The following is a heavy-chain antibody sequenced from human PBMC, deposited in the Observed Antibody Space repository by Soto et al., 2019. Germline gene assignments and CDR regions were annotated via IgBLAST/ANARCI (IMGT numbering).Heavy chain of an antibody. V-gene: IGHV1-3*01. CDR1: GYSFITSA. CDR3: ARYSYEDAFDF. Sequence: ASVKVSCKASGYSFITSAIHWVRQAPGQRLEWMGWLNVGSGNTKYSQNLQGRLTITRDTSASTAYMELSSLRSEDTAVYYCARYSYEDAFDFWGQRTVVTVSS. D-gene: IGHD5-18*01. CDR2: LNVGSGNT. J-gene: IGHJ3*01.